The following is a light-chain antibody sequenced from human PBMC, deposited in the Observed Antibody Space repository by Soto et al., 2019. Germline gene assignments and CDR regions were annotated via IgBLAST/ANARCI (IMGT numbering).Light chain of an antibody. CDR2: GNS. Sequence: QSVLTQPPSVSGAPGQRVTISCTGSSSNIGAGYDVHWYQQLPGTAPKLLIYGNSNRPSGVPDRFSGSKSGTSASLAITGLRAEDEADYYGQSYDSSLIGFVVFGGGTKVTVL. CDR1: SSNIGAGYD. CDR3: QSYDSSLIGFVV. J-gene: IGLJ2*01. V-gene: IGLV1-40*01.